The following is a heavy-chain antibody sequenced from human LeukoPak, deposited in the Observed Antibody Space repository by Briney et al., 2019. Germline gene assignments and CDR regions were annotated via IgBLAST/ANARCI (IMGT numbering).Heavy chain of an antibody. CDR2: INHSGST. V-gene: IGHV4-34*01. Sequence: SETLSLTCAVYGGSFSGYYWSWIRQPPGKGLEWIGEINHSGSTNYNPSLKSRVTISVDTSKNQFSLKLSSVTAADTAVYYCAGLATGSPGSYYDFWSEPWGQGTLVTVSS. CDR3: AGLATGSPGSYYDFWSEP. D-gene: IGHD3-3*01. J-gene: IGHJ5*02. CDR1: GGSFSGYY.